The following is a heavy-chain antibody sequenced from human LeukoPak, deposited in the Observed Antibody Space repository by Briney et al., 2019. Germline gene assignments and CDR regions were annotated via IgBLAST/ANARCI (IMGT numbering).Heavy chain of an antibody. Sequence: SETLSLTCTVSGGSISSYYWSWIRQPPGKGLEWIGYVYYSGSTNYNPSLKSRVTISVDTSKNQFSLKLSSVTAADTAVYYCASYDSSGWFDYWGQGTLVTVSS. V-gene: IGHV4-59*01. CDR3: ASYDSSGWFDY. CDR2: VYYSGST. J-gene: IGHJ4*02. D-gene: IGHD3-22*01. CDR1: GGSISSYY.